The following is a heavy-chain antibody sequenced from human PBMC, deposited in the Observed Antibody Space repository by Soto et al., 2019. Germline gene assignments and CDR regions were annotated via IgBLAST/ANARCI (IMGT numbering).Heavy chain of an antibody. V-gene: IGHV3-23*01. Sequence: GGSLRLSCAASGFTFSSYAMSWVRQAPGKGLEWVSAISGSGGSTYYADSVKGRFTISRDNSKNTLYLQMNSLRAEDTAVYYCAKDSLSLGGGEVFVVVPAAALEWGQGTLVTVSS. CDR3: AKDSLSLGGGEVFVVVPAAALE. J-gene: IGHJ4*02. CDR2: ISGSGGST. CDR1: GFTFSSYA. D-gene: IGHD2-2*01.